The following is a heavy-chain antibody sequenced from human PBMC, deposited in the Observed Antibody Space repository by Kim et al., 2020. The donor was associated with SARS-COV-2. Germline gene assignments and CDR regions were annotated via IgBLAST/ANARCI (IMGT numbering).Heavy chain of an antibody. V-gene: IGHV4-39*01. D-gene: IGHD3-22*01. CDR1: GGSISSSSYY. Sequence: SETLSLTCTVSGGSISSSSYYWGWIRQPPGKGLEWIGSIYYSGSTYYNPALKSRVTISVDTSKNQFSLKPSSVTAADTAVYYCARLLGRGSGYTRGWFDPWGQGTLVTVSS. CDR3: ARLLGRGSGYTRGWFDP. J-gene: IGHJ5*02. CDR2: IYYSGST.